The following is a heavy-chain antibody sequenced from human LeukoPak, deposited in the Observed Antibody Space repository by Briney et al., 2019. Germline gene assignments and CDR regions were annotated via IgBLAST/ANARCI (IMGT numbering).Heavy chain of an antibody. J-gene: IGHJ4*02. CDR2: IRQDGGLT. CDR3: ARDGHSSGSFDY. CDR1: ELTFTGYW. V-gene: IGHV3-7*01. D-gene: IGHD3-10*01. Sequence: GGSLRLSCAASELTFTGYWMNWVRQAPGKGLQWVGNIRQDGGLTHYSDSVKGRFTISRDNAKRSLYLQMNSLRPEDTAVYYCARDGHSSGSFDYWGQGTLVTVSS.